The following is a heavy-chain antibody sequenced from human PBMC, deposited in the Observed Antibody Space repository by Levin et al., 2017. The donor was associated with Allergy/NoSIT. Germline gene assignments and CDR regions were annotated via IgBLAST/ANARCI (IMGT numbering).Heavy chain of an antibody. Sequence: GGSLRLSCAASGFTFSSYGMHWVRQAPGKGLEWVAVISYDGSNKYYADSVKGRFTISRDNSKNTLYLQMNSLRAEDTAVYYCAKDEVPAVTLYYYYYMDVWGKGTTVTVSS. D-gene: IGHD6-19*01. V-gene: IGHV3-30*18. CDR3: AKDEVPAVTLYYYYYMDV. CDR2: ISYDGSNK. CDR1: GFTFSSYG. J-gene: IGHJ6*03.